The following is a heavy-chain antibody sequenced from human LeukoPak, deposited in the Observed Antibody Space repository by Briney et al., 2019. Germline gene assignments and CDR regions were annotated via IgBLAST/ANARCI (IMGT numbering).Heavy chain of an antibody. Sequence: TGGSLRLSCAASGFTFSSYGMHWVRQAPGKGLEWVAFIRYDGSNKYYADSVKGRFTISSDNSKNTLYLQMNSLRAEDTAAYYCAKGALDGDYLDYWGQGTLVTVSS. CDR2: IRYDGSNK. CDR1: GFTFSSYG. J-gene: IGHJ4*02. D-gene: IGHD4-17*01. V-gene: IGHV3-30*02. CDR3: AKGALDGDYLDY.